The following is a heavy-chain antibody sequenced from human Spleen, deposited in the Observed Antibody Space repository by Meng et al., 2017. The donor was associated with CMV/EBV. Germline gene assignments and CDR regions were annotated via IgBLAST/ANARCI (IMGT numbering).Heavy chain of an antibody. CDR2: IYYSGST. CDR3: AREGLSPYYFDY. J-gene: IGHJ4*02. V-gene: IGHV4-39*02. D-gene: IGHD2-8*01. CDR1: GGSISSSSYY. Sequence: SETLSLTCTVSGGSISSSSYYWGWIRQPPGKGLEWIGSIYYSGSTYYNPSLKSRVTISVDTSKNQFSLKLSSVTAADKPVFYFAREGLSPYYFDYWAQGTLVTVSS.